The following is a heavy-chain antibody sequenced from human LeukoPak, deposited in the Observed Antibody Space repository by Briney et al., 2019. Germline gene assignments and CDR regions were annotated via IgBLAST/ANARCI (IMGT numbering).Heavy chain of an antibody. J-gene: IGHJ4*02. CDR1: GFTFSSYV. V-gene: IGHV3-48*03. CDR3: AREVSDYLRGYFDY. D-gene: IGHD4-17*01. Sequence: GGSLRLSCAASGFTFSSYVMNWVRQAPGEGPEWVSYISSSGSSIYYADSVKGRFTISRDNAKNSLYLQMNSLRAEDTAIYYCAREVSDYLRGYFDYWGQGTLVTVSS. CDR2: ISSSGSSI.